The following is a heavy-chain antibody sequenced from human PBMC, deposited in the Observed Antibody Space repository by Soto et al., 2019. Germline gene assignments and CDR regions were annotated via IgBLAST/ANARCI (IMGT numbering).Heavy chain of an antibody. Sequence: PGGSLRLSCTASGFNFSRFWTHWVRQVPGRGLVWVSHINSDGSRTSYADSVKGRFTISRDNAKNTLYLQMNSLRAEDTAVYYCARDYYPQLYYYYGMDVWGQGTTVTVSS. D-gene: IGHD3-22*01. J-gene: IGHJ6*02. CDR1: GFNFSRFW. CDR3: ARDYYPQLYYYYGMDV. CDR2: INSDGSRT. V-gene: IGHV3-74*01.